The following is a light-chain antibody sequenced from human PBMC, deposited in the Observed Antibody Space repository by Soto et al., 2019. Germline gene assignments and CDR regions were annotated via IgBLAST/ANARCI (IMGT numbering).Light chain of an antibody. J-gene: IGLJ2*01. CDR1: SSDVGSYNL. V-gene: IGLV2-14*02. CDR2: DAS. Sequence: QSALTQPASVSGSPGQSITISCTGSSSDVGSYNLVSWYQQLPGEVPKLMIYDASNRPSGVSNRFSGSKSGNTASLTISGLQAEDEADYYCSSFERSSTLVFGGGTKVTVL. CDR3: SSFERSSTLV.